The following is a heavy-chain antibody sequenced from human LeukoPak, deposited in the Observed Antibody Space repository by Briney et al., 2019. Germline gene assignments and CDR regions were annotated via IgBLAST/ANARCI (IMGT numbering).Heavy chain of an antibody. V-gene: IGHV3-33*06. CDR1: GFTFSSYG. CDR2: IWYDGSNK. Sequence: SGGSLRLSCAASGFTFSSYGMHGVRQAPGKGLEWVAVIWYDGSNKYYADSVKGRFTISRDNSKNTLYLQMNSLRAEDTAVYYCAKGQDSSGYLDYWGQGTLVTVSS. D-gene: IGHD3-22*01. CDR3: AKGQDSSGYLDY. J-gene: IGHJ4*02.